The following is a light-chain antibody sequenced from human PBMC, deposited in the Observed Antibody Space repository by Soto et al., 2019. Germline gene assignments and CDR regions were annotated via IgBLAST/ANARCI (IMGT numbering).Light chain of an antibody. Sequence: DIQMTQSPSTLSASVGDRVTITCRASQSINSWLAWYQQKPGKAPKLLIYKASSLESGVPSRFSGSGSGTEFTLTSSSLQSDDFATYYCQQYNPYVTFGGENKVEI. CDR2: KAS. CDR1: QSINSW. V-gene: IGKV1-5*03. J-gene: IGKJ4*01. CDR3: QQYNPYVT.